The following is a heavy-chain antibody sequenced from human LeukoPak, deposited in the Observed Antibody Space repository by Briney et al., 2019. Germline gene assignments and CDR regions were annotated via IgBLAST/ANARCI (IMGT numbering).Heavy chain of an antibody. CDR2: INPSGGST. CDR1: GYTFTSYY. J-gene: IGHJ4*02. D-gene: IGHD3-22*01. Sequence: ASVKVSCKASGYTFTSYYMHWVRQAPGQGLEWMAIINPSGGSTSYAQKFQGRVTVTRDTSTSTVYMELSSLRSEDTAVYYCARDSRPSYVSSAYYYPGDYWGQGPLVTVSS. V-gene: IGHV1-46*01. CDR3: ARDSRPSYVSSAYYYPGDY.